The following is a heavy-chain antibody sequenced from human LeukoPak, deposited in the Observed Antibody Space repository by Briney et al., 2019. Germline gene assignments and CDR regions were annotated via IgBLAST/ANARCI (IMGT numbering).Heavy chain of an antibody. V-gene: IGHV3-30*18. D-gene: IGHD5-18*01. CDR3: AKDEGTAMATGADY. CDR2: ISYDGSNK. Sequence: PGGSLRLSCAASGFTFSSYGMHWVRQAPGKGLEWVAVISYDGSNKYYADSVKGRFTISRDNSKNTLYLQMNSLRAEDTAVYYCAKDEGTAMATGADYWGQGTLVTVSS. CDR1: GFTFSSYG. J-gene: IGHJ4*02.